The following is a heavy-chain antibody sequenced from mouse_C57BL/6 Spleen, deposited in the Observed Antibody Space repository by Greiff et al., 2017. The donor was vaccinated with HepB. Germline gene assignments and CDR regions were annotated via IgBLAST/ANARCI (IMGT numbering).Heavy chain of an antibody. V-gene: IGHV5-17*01. CDR3: ARNDYGS. CDR2: ISSGSSTI. CDR1: GFTFSDYG. D-gene: IGHD2-4*01. Sequence: EVNVVESGGGLVKPGGSLKLSCAASGFTFSDYGMHWVRQAPEKGLEWVAYISSGSSTIYYADTVKGRFTISRDNAKNTLFLQMTSLRSEDTAMYYCARNDYGSWGQGTLVTVSA. J-gene: IGHJ3*01.